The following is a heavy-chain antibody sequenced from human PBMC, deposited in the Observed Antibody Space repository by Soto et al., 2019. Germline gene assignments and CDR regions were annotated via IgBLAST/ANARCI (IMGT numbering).Heavy chain of an antibody. V-gene: IGHV3-48*02. J-gene: IGHJ5*02. CDR2: ISSSSSTI. CDR3: AREIPSRGAGWFDP. Sequence: EVQLEESGGGLVQPGGSLRLSCAASGFTFSSYSMNWVRQAPGKGLEWVSYISSSSSTIYYADSVKGRFTISRDNAKNSLYLQMNSLRDEDTAVYYCAREIPSRGAGWFDPWGQGTLVTVSS. D-gene: IGHD3-10*01. CDR1: GFTFSSYS.